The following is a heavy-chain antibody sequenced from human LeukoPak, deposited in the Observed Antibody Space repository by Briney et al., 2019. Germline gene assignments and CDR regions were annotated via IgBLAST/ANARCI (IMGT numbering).Heavy chain of an antibody. V-gene: IGHV1-69*06. D-gene: IGHD2-2*03. CDR3: ARGGSWLLGPLDY. CDR1: GGTFSSYA. J-gene: IGHJ4*02. Sequence: GASVKVSCKASGGTFSSYAISWVRQAPGQGLEWMGGIIPIFDTANYAQKFQGRVTITADKSTSTAYMELSSLRSEDTAVYYCARGGSWLLGPLDYWGQGTLVTVSS. CDR2: IIPIFDTA.